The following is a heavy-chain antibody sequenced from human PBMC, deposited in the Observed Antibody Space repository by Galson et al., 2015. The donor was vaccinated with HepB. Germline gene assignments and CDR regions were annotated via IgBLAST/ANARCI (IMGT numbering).Heavy chain of an antibody. CDR3: ARHISRDIVVVPTASLDN. D-gene: IGHD2-2*01. CDR1: GGSISSSNHY. V-gene: IGHV4-39*01. J-gene: IGHJ4*02. CDR2: MYYTGAT. Sequence: TLSLTCTVSGGSISSSNHYWGWIRQPPGKGLEWIGSMYYTGATFNNPSLKSRVTISVDTSKNQLSLQMSSVTAADTAVYYCARHISRDIVVVPTASLDNWGQGTLVTVSS.